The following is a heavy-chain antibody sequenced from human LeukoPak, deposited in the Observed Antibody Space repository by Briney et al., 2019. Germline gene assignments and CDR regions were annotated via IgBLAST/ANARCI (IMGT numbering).Heavy chain of an antibody. D-gene: IGHD6-13*01. Sequence: SVKVSCKASGGTFSSYAISWVRQAPGQGLEWMGRIIPIFGTANYAQKFQGRVTITTDESTSTAYMELSNLRSEETAVYYGARDRKSAAGTRGFDYRGQGTMVTVST. J-gene: IGHJ4*02. CDR1: GGTFSSYA. CDR3: ARDRKSAAGTRGFDY. CDR2: IIPIFGTA. V-gene: IGHV1-69*05.